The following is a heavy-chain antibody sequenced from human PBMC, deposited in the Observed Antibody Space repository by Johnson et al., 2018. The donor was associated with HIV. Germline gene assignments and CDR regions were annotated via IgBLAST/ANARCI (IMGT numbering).Heavy chain of an antibody. CDR1: GFTFSTYA. CDR2: ISYDGTYK. J-gene: IGHJ3*02. D-gene: IGHD3-9*01. V-gene: IGHV3-30*04. Sequence: QVQLVESGGGVVQPGRSLRLSCAASGFTFSTYAMHWVRQAPGKGLEWVAFISYDGTYKYYADSVKGRFTISRDNSENTLYLQMNSLRAEDTAVYYCARHGLTGDLNAFDIRGQGTMVTVSS. CDR3: ARHGLTGDLNAFDI.